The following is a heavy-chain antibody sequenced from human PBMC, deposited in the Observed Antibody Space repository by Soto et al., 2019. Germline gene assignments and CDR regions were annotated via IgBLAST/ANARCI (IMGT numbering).Heavy chain of an antibody. CDR2: IIPILGIA. V-gene: IGHV1-69*04. D-gene: IGHD4-17*01. Sequence: QVQLVHSGAEVKKPGSSVKVSCKASGGTFSSYTISWVRQAPGQGLEWMGRIIPILGIANYAQKFQGRVTITADKSTSTAYMELSSLRAEDTAVYYCAREGGDYGDYIWGQGTLVTVSS. CDR3: AREGGDYGDYI. J-gene: IGHJ4*02. CDR1: GGTFSSYT.